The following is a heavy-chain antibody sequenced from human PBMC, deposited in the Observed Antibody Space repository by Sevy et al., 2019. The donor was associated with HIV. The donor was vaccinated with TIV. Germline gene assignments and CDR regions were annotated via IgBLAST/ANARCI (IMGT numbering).Heavy chain of an antibody. Sequence: GGSLRLSCAASGFTFSSHYMSWVRQAPGKGLEWVANIKQDGSDKFYVESVKGRFTISRDNAKNSLYLQLSSLRDEDTAMYFCAREALYYYDSERHYDDAFDMWGPGTMVTVSS. V-gene: IGHV3-7*01. CDR3: AREALYYYDSERHYDDAFDM. CDR1: GFTFSSHY. D-gene: IGHD3-22*01. J-gene: IGHJ3*02. CDR2: IKQDGSDK.